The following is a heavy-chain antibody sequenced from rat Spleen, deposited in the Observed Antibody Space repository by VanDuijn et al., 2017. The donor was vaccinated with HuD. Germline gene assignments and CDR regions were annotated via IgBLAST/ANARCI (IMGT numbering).Heavy chain of an antibody. CDR3: VRANRESYAHFDY. CDR1: GFSLTSYN. V-gene: IGHV2-30*01. J-gene: IGHJ2*01. CDR2: IWTGGST. Sequence: QVQLKESGPGLVQPSQTLSLTCTVSGFSLTSYNVHWVRQPTGKGLEWMGVIWTGGSTDYNSALKSRLSISRDISKSQVFLRMNSLQTEDTATYYCVRANRESYAHFDYWGQGVMVTVSS. D-gene: IGHD1-12*01.